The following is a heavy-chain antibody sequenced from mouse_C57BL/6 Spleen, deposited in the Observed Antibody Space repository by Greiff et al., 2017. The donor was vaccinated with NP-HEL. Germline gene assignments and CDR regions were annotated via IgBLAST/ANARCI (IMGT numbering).Heavy chain of an antibody. Sequence: EVMLVESEGGLVQPGSSMKLSCTASGFTFSDYYMAWVRQVPEKGLEWVANINYDGSSTYYLDSLKSRFIISRDNAKNILYLQMSSLKSEDTATYYCARSTTWYFDVWGTGTTVTVSS. CDR3: ARSTTWYFDV. D-gene: IGHD1-1*01. CDR1: GFTFSDYY. CDR2: INYDGSST. J-gene: IGHJ1*03. V-gene: IGHV5-16*01.